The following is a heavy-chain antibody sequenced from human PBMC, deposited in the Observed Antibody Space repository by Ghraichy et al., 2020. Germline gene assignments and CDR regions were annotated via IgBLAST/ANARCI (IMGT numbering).Heavy chain of an antibody. V-gene: IGHV3-30-3*01. J-gene: IGHJ4*02. D-gene: IGHD1-20*01. CDR2: ISSDGINK. CDR1: GFTFSTYA. CDR3: AGGPGSTITETYLVD. Sequence: GGSLRLSCAASGFTFSTYAMHWGRQTPGKGLEWVAIISSDGINKRYADSVKGRFTISRDNSKNALFLQMNDLRDDDSAVYYCAGGPGSTITETYLVDWGQGTLVTVSS.